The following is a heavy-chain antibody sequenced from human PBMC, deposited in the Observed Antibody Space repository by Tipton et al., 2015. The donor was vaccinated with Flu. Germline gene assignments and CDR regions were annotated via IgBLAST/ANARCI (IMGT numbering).Heavy chain of an antibody. CDR2: IYSGGST. Sequence: SLRLSCAASGFTFSSYAMSWVRQAPGKGLEWVSVIYSGGSTNYADSVKGRFTISRDNSKNTLYLQMNSLRAEDTAVYYCARGRGYCVTTTCLLPFDFWGQGTPVTVSS. V-gene: IGHV3-53*01. D-gene: IGHD2-2*01. J-gene: IGHJ4*02. CDR3: ARGRGYCVTTTCLLPFDF. CDR1: GFTFSSYA.